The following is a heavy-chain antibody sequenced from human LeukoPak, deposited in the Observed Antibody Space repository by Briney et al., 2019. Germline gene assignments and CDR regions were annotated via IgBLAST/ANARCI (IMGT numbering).Heavy chain of an antibody. V-gene: IGHV3-21*01. CDR1: GFTLSSYS. D-gene: IGHD2-8*01. CDR2: ISSSSSYI. CDR3: AKDRCSNGIGCLYYYMDV. Sequence: GGSLRLSCAASGFTLSSYSMNWVRQAPGKGLEWVSSISSSSSYIYYADSVKGRFTISRDNAKNSLYLQMNSLRAEDTAVYYCAKDRCSNGIGCLYYYMDVWGKGTMVTISS. J-gene: IGHJ6*03.